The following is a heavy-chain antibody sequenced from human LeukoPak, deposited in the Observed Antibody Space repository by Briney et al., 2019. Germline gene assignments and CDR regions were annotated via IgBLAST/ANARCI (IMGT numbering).Heavy chain of an antibody. CDR3: ARSSIAALD. J-gene: IGHJ4*02. CDR2: IYYSGST. V-gene: IGHV4-31*11. D-gene: IGHD6-6*01. CDR1: GGSFSGYY. Sequence: SETLSLTCAVYGGSFSGYYWSWIRQHPGKGLEWIGYIYYSGSTYYSPSLKSRVAISVDTSKNQFSLKLSSVTAADTAVYYCARSSIAALDWGQGTLVTVSS.